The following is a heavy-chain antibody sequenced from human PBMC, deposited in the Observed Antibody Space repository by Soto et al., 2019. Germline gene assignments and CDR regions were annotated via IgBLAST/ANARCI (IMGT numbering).Heavy chain of an antibody. D-gene: IGHD3-22*01. CDR3: ASSSGYRIFDC. CDR2: IFWDDDK. J-gene: IGHJ4*02. V-gene: IGHV2-5*02. CDR1: VFSLTTSGVG. Sequence: QITLKESGPTLVKPTQTLTLTCTFSVFSLTTSGVGVGWIRQPPGKALEWLALIFWDDDKRYSPSLKSRLTITKDTSKNQVVLTMTNMDPVDTATYYCASSSGYRIFDCWGQGTLVTVSS.